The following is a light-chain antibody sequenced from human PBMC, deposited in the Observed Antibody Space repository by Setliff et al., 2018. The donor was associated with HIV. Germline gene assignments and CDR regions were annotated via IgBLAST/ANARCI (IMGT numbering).Light chain of an antibody. J-gene: IGLJ1*01. CDR2: DVS. V-gene: IGLV2-11*01. CDR3: CSYAGTYTFV. Sequence: QSALAQPRSVSGSPGQSVTISCTGASSDVGGYNYVSWYQQHPGKAPELMIYDVSKRPSGVPDRFSGSKSGNTASLTISGLQAEDEADYYCCSYAGTYTFVFATGTKVTVL. CDR1: SSDVGGYNY.